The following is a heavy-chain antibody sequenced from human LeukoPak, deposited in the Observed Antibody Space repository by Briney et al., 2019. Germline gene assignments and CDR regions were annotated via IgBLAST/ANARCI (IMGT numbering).Heavy chain of an antibody. D-gene: IGHD4-17*01. J-gene: IGHJ5*02. CDR3: ARRIPYYGDYDWFDP. CDR1: GFTFSDYW. V-gene: IGHV3-7*01. Sequence: PGGSLRLSCAASGFTFSDYWMSWVRQTPGKGLEWVANIKHDGTDKYYLDSVKGRFTLSRDNSKNSLYLQMNSLRAEDTAVYYCARRIPYYGDYDWFDPWGQGTLVTVSS. CDR2: IKHDGTDK.